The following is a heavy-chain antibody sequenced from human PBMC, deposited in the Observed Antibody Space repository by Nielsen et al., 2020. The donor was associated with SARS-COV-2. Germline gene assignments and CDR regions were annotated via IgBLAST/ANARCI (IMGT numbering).Heavy chain of an antibody. Sequence: GGSLRLSCSASGFTVSSNYMSWVRQAPGKGLEWVSIIYSGDNTYSADSVKGRFTISRGNSKNTLYLQMNSLRAEDTAVYYCAIAGSSWYVDYWGQGTLVTVSS. J-gene: IGHJ4*02. V-gene: IGHV3-53*01. CDR2: IYSGDNT. D-gene: IGHD6-13*01. CDR3: AIAGSSWYVDY. CDR1: GFTVSSNY.